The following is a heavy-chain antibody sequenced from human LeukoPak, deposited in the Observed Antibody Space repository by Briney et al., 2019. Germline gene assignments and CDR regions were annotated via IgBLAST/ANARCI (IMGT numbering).Heavy chain of an antibody. CDR3: AKDIHDRGYAAC. J-gene: IGHJ4*02. CDR1: GFTFSDFA. D-gene: IGHD3-22*01. CDR2: ISGGGDTT. Sequence: GGSLRLSCAASGFTFSDFAMHWLRQAPGKGCKWGPLISGGGDTTLYADYIKGRLTIYRDNSKNSLDLQMNSLRSEDSALYYCAKDIHDRGYAACWGQGTLVTVSS. V-gene: IGHV3-43*02.